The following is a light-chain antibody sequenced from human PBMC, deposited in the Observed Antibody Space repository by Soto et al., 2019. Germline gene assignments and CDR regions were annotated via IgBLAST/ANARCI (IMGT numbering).Light chain of an antibody. CDR2: DAC. CDR3: QQYTSSLT. Sequence: VLTQAPGTLSLSSGERATLSCRASQEISSNYLAWYQQRPGQAPRLLISDACNRGTGIPDRFSGSGSETDFTITISRQDQEDFADYYCQQYTSSLTFGGGTKVDIK. J-gene: IGKJ4*01. CDR1: QEISSNY. V-gene: IGKV3-20*01.